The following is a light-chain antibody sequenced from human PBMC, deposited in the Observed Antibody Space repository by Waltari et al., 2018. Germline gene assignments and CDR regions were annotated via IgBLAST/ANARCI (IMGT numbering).Light chain of an antibody. CDR3: SSYTTSSTYV. Sequence: QSALTLPASVSGSPGQSLTISCTGTSSDVGGYNFVSWYQQHPGKVPKLIIYDVTNRPSGVSNRFSGSKSGNTASLTISGLQAEDEADYYCSSYTTSSTYVFGTGTKVTVL. CDR2: DVT. J-gene: IGLJ1*01. V-gene: IGLV2-14*03. CDR1: SSDVGGYNF.